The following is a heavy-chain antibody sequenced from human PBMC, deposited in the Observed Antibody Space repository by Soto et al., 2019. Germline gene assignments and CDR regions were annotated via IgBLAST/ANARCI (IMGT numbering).Heavy chain of an antibody. CDR2: IYYSGST. CDR3: ARHARWGFGELLSLCDYYGMDV. Sequence: SETLSLTCTVSGGSISSSSYYWGWIRQPPGKGLEWIGSIYYSGSTYYNPSLKSRVTISVDTSKNQFSLKLSSVTAADTAVYYCARHARWGFGELLSLCDYYGMDVWRQGTTVTVSS. CDR1: GGSISSSSYY. D-gene: IGHD3-10*01. V-gene: IGHV4-39*01. J-gene: IGHJ6*02.